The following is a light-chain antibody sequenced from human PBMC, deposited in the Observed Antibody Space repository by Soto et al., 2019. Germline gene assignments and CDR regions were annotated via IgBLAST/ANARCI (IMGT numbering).Light chain of an antibody. J-gene: IGKJ1*01. CDR1: QDITNY. CDR2: DAS. Sequence: DIQMTQSPSSLSASVGDRVTITCQASQDITNYLNWYQQKPGKAPKLLIYDASTLETGVPSRFSGSGSGTDFAFTISSLQPEDFATYYCQQSYSTPPTFGQGTKVDIK. V-gene: IGKV1-33*01. CDR3: QQSYSTPPT.